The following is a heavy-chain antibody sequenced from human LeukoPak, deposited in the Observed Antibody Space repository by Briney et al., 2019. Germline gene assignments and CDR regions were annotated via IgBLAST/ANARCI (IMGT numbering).Heavy chain of an antibody. CDR1: GGSISSYC. CDR3: AGGPWRLDY. V-gene: IGHV4-59*01. D-gene: IGHD3-3*01. J-gene: IGHJ4*02. CDR2: IYYSGST. Sequence: PSQTLSLTCTVSGGSISSYCWSWIRQPPGKGLEWIGYIYYSGSTNYNPSLKSRVTISVDTSKNQFSLKLSSVTAADTAVYYCAGGPWRLDYWGQGTLVTVSS.